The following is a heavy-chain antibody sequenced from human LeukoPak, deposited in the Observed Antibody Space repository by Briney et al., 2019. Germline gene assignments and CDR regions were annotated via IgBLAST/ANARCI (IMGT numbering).Heavy chain of an antibody. D-gene: IGHD2-15*01. CDR3: ARDRRSGGSWDFDY. CDR2: ISSSSSYI. J-gene: IGHJ4*02. CDR1: GFTFSSYS. V-gene: IGHV3-21*01. Sequence: GGSLRLSCAASGFTFSSYSMNWVRQAPGKGLEWVSSISSSSSYIYYADSVKGRFTISRDNAKNSLYLQMNSLRAEDTAVYYCARDRRSGGSWDFDYWGQGTLVTVSS.